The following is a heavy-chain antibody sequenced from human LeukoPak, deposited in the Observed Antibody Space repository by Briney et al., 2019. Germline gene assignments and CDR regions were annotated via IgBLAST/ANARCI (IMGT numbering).Heavy chain of an antibody. CDR1: GGTFSSYA. J-gene: IGHJ5*02. CDR2: IIPILGIA. CDR3: ARGKGDSRPSRWFDP. V-gene: IGHV1-69*04. D-gene: IGHD6-13*01. Sequence: ASVKVSCKASGGTFSSYAISWVRQAPGQGLEWMGRIIPILGIANYAQKFQGRVTITADKSTSTAYMELSSLRSEDTAVYYCARGKGDSRPSRWFDPWGRGTLVTVSS.